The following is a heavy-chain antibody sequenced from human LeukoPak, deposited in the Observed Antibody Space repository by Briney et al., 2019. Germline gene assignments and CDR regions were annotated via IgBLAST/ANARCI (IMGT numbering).Heavy chain of an antibody. CDR3: ARDRYYYDSSGYSLFDY. D-gene: IGHD3-22*01. CDR1: AGSISNYY. J-gene: IGHJ4*02. CDR2: MHTTGRI. V-gene: IGHV4-4*07. Sequence: PSETLSLTCTVSAGSISNYYWSWIRQPAGKGLEWIGRMHTTGRINYNPSLKSRVTMSVDTSKNQCSLKLSSVTAADTAVYYCARDRYYYDSSGYSLFDYWGQGTLVTVSS.